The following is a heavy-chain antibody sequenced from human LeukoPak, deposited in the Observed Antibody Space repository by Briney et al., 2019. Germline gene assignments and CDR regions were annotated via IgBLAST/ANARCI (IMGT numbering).Heavy chain of an antibody. CDR1: GFTFSSYW. V-gene: IGHV3-74*01. CDR2: INSDGSST. D-gene: IGHD3-3*01. J-gene: IGHJ4*02. Sequence: GGSLRLSCAASGFTFSSYWMHWVRHAPGKGLVWVSRINSDGSSTSYADSVKGRFTISRDNAKNRLYLQMNSLRAEDTAVYYCARDSYYDFWSGYYDYWGQGTLVTVSS. CDR3: ARDSYYDFWSGYYDY.